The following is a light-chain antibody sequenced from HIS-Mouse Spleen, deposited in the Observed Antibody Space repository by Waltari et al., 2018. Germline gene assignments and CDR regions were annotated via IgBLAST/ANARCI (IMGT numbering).Light chain of an antibody. CDR3: YSTDSSGNHRV. Sequence: SYALTQPPSVSVSPGQTARLTCPGEALPKKYAYWYQQKSGQAPVLVIYEDSKRPPGLPERFYGSSSGTMATLTISGAQVEDEAEYYCYSTDSSGNHRVFGGGTKLTVL. CDR2: EDS. V-gene: IGLV3-10*01. J-gene: IGLJ2*01. CDR1: ALPKKY.